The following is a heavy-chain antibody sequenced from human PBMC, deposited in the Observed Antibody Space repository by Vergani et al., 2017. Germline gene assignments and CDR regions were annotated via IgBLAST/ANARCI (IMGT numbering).Heavy chain of an antibody. D-gene: IGHD5-18*01. V-gene: IGHV3-21*04. CDR1: GFTFSHYS. J-gene: IGHJ4*02. Sequence: EVQMVESGGGLVKPGGSLRLSCVASGFTFSHYSMNWVRQAPGKGLEWVSSISGNNDDVYYADSVKGRFTISRDNAKNSLYLDMSSLRAEDTAIYYCAELYGDDGYSPFWGQGTLVTVSS. CDR3: AELYGDDGYSPF. CDR2: ISGNNDDV.